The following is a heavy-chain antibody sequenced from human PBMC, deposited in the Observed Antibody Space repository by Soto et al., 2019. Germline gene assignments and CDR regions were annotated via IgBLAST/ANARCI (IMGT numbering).Heavy chain of an antibody. CDR2: MNTDGRST. CDR1: GFTFESSW. J-gene: IGHJ6*02. CDR3: ARDLARSYGMDV. D-gene: IGHD3-16*01. Sequence: QAGGSLRLSCGASGFTFESSWMHWVRQAPGKGLAWVSRMNTDGRSTLYADSVRGRFTISRDNAKNTLYLQMNSLRAEDTAVYYCARDLARSYGMDVWGQRTTVTVSS. V-gene: IGHV3-74*01.